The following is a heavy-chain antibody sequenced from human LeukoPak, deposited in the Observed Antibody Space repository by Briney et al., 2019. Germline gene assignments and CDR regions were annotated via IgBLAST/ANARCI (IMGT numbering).Heavy chain of an antibody. CDR3: VRILTGFYDV. CDR2: ISGSGDKT. CDR1: GFTFSSYA. V-gene: IGHV3-23*01. D-gene: IGHD3-9*01. Sequence: GGSLRLSCAASGFTFSSYAMSWVRQAPGKGLEWVSSISGSGDKTFYVDSVEGRFTISRDNPKNTLYLQMNSLRAEDTALYYCVRILTGFYDVWGQGTLVTVSS. J-gene: IGHJ1*01.